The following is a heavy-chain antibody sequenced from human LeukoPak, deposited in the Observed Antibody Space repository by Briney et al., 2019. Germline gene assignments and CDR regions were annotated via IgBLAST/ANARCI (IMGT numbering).Heavy chain of an antibody. V-gene: IGHV4-59*12. Sequence: PSDTLSLTCTVSGDSISSYYWSWIRQPPGKGLEWIGYIHYSGSTSYNPSLKSRVTISVDTSKNQFSLKLSSVTAADTAVYYCARGYSSGVYFDYWGQGALVTVSS. CDR1: GDSISSYY. CDR3: ARGYSSGVYFDY. J-gene: IGHJ4*02. CDR2: IHYSGST. D-gene: IGHD6-19*01.